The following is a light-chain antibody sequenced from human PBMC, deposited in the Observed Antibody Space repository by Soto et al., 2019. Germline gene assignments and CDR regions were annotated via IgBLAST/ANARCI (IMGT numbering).Light chain of an antibody. V-gene: IGKV1-5*03. CDR2: KAS. CDR3: QQYSSYPWT. J-gene: IGKJ1*01. CDR1: QSISSW. Sequence: DIQMTQSPSTLSASVGDRVTITCRASQSISSWLAWYQQKPGKAPKLLIYKASSLESGVPSRFRGSGSGTEFTLTTSSLQPDDFATYYCQQYSSYPWTFGQGTKVEIK.